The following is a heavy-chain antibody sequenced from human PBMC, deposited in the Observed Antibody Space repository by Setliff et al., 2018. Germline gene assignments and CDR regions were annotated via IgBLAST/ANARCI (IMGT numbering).Heavy chain of an antibody. Sequence: GGSLRLSCAASGFTFSSYAMSWVRQAPGKGLEWVSYISSSSSTIYYADSVKGRFTISRDNAKNSLYLRMNSLRAEDTAVYYCARVAGRGRYWYFDLWGRGTLVTVSS. CDR2: ISSSSSTI. CDR1: GFTFSSYA. CDR3: ARVAGRGRYWYFDL. J-gene: IGHJ2*01. V-gene: IGHV3-48*04.